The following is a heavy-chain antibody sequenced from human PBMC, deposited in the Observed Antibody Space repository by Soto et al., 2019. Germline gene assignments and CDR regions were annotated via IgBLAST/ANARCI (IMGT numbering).Heavy chain of an antibody. CDR1: GYTFSGHW. J-gene: IGHJ4*02. Sequence: GESLKISCKASGYTFSGHWISWVRQVAGKGLQWMGNIDPSDSYTNYSPALQGHVTFSVDKSSTTAYLHWSSLGPSDTAIYYCARHGAAIWLGYWGQGTLVTVSS. V-gene: IGHV5-10-1*01. D-gene: IGHD6-19*01. CDR2: IDPSDSYT. CDR3: ARHGAAIWLGY.